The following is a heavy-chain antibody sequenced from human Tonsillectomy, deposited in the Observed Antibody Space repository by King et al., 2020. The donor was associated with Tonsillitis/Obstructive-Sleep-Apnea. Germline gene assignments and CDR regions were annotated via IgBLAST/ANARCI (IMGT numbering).Heavy chain of an antibody. D-gene: IGHD2-2*01. CDR2: INHSGST. CDR1: GGSFSGYY. V-gene: IGHV4-34*01. J-gene: IGHJ4*02. CDR3: ATASLGGRYCSSTSCYPGL. Sequence: VQLQQWGAGLLKPSETLSLTCAVYGGSFSGYYWSWIRQPPGKGLEWIGEINHSGSTNYNPSLKSRVTISVDTSKNQFSLKLSSVTAADTAVYYCATASLGGRYCSSTSCYPGLWGQGTLVTVSS.